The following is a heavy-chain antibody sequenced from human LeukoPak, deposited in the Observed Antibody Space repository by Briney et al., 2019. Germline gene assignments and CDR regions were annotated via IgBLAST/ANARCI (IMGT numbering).Heavy chain of an antibody. Sequence: GESLRLSCAASGFTFNTYAMSSVRQAPGKGLEWVSGVLGSGKRTFYADSVKGRFTISRDNFRNPLYLQMNSLRVEDTAVYYCTRPHVDGGYYSHQYWGQGTLVTVSS. CDR1: GFTFNTYA. J-gene: IGHJ4*02. CDR2: VLGSGKRT. CDR3: TRPHVDGGYYSHQY. V-gene: IGHV3-23*01. D-gene: IGHD3-3*01.